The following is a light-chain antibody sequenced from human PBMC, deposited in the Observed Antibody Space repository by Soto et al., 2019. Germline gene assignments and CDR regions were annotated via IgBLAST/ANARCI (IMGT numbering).Light chain of an antibody. CDR3: QQYDNLPLT. CDR2: DAS. J-gene: IGKJ4*01. Sequence: SQMTQSPSSLSASVGDSVTITCQASQDISNYLNWYQQKPGKAPKLLIYDASNLETGVPSRFSGSGSGTDFTFTISSLQPEDIATYYCQQYDNLPLTFGGGTKVDIK. CDR1: QDISNY. V-gene: IGKV1-33*01.